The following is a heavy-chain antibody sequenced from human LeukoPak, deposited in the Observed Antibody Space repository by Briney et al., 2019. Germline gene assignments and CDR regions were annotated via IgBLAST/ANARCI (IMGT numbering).Heavy chain of an antibody. Sequence: ASVKVSCKASGYTFTTYSIHWVRQAPGQRFEWMGWINAGNGNTKYSQKFQGRVTITRDTSASTAYMELSSLRSDDTAVYYCARSRGAAYYYDSSGYYRRAFDIWGQGTMVTVSS. CDR1: GYTFTTYS. CDR2: INAGNGNT. CDR3: ARSRGAAYYYDSSGYYRRAFDI. V-gene: IGHV1-3*01. J-gene: IGHJ3*02. D-gene: IGHD3-22*01.